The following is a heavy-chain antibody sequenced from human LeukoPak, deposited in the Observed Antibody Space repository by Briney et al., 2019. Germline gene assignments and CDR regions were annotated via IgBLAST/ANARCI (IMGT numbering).Heavy chain of an antibody. D-gene: IGHD6-19*01. Sequence: GYLRLSFSASGFPVSSNYMSWVRPAPGKGLEWVSVIYSGGSTYYADSVKGRFTISRDNSKNTLYLQMNSLRAEDTAVYYCARAQWLVASFDYWGQGTLVTVSS. CDR1: GFPVSSNY. CDR2: IYSGGST. V-gene: IGHV3-53*01. J-gene: IGHJ4*02. CDR3: ARAQWLVASFDY.